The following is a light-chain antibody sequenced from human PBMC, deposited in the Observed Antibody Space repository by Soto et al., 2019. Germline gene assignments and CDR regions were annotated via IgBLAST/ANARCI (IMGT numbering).Light chain of an antibody. V-gene: IGKV3-20*01. CDR3: HQHGGSPET. CDR1: RSVNNNY. CDR2: GAS. J-gene: IGKJ1*01. Sequence: EIVLTQSPGTLSLSPGERATLSCRASRSVNNNYLAWYQQKPGQAPRLLIFGASSRATGIPDRFIGSGSGTEFILTISRLEPDDFAIYHCHQHGGSPETFGQGTK.